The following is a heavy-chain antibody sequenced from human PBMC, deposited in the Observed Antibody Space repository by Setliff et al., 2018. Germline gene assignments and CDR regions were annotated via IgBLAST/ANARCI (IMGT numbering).Heavy chain of an antibody. CDR1: GGSFSDYY. CDR3: ARAVDSTGYFPFWYFDL. J-gene: IGHJ2*01. V-gene: IGHV4-34*01. Sequence: PSETLSLTCTVYGGSFSDYYWGWIRQPPGKGLEWIAEINHSGSTNYNPSLKSRVTISVDTSRNQFSLKLSSVTAADTAVYYCARAVDSTGYFPFWYFDLWGRGTLVTVSS. CDR2: INHSGST. D-gene: IGHD3-22*01.